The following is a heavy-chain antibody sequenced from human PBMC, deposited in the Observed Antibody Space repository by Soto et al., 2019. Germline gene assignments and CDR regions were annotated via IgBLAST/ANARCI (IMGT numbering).Heavy chain of an antibody. J-gene: IGHJ4*02. CDR3: ARIHPYYYDSSGYYWGYFDY. CDR1: GYSFTSYW. V-gene: IGHV5-51*01. D-gene: IGHD3-22*01. CDR2: IYPGDSDT. Sequence: EVQLVQSGAEVKKPGESLKISCKGSGYSFTSYWIGWVRQMPGKGLGWMGIIYPGDSDTRYSPSFQGQVTISADKSISTAYLQWSSLKASDTAMYYCARIHPYYYDSSGYYWGYFDYWGQGTLVTVSS.